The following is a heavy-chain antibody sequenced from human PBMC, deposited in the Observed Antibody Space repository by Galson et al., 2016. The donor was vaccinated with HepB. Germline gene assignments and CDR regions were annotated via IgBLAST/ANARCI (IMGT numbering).Heavy chain of an antibody. V-gene: IGHV3-9*02. D-gene: IGHD3-22*01. CDR1: GFTSDHYA. CDR2: TSWNSGSI. Sequence: SLRLSCAASGFTSDHYAMHWVRQAPGKGLEWVSGTSWNSGSIGYADSVKGRFTISRDNAKNSLYLQMNSLRAEDTALYYCAKDSGAYYYDSSGHRRNAFAIWGQGTLFTVPS. J-gene: IGHJ3*02. CDR3: AKDSGAYYYDSSGHRRNAFAI.